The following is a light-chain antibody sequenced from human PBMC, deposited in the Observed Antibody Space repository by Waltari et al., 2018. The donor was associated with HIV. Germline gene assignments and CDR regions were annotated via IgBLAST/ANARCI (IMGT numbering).Light chain of an antibody. CDR1: SGNIASNS. CDR2: EDT. V-gene: IGLV6-57*04. Sequence: FMLTQPHSMSESPGRTVTISCTRSSGNIASNSVQWYQQRPGSAPITVIYEDTQRPSVVPGLFSGPLDRSSNSASLTISGLRSEDEADYYCQSYDTSNHLIFGGGTKLTVL. J-gene: IGLJ2*01. CDR3: QSYDTSNHLI.